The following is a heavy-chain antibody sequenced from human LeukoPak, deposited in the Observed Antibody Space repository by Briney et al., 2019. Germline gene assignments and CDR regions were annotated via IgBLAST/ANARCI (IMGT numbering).Heavy chain of an antibody. CDR1: GGSISSGSYY. CDR3: ARSRRRDGYNFDH. CDR2: IYTSGST. D-gene: IGHD5-24*01. V-gene: IGHV4-61*02. J-gene: IGHJ4*02. Sequence: PSQTLSLTCTVSGGSISSGSYYWSWIRQPAGKGLEWIGRIYTSGSTNYNPSLKSRVTISVDSSKNQFSLKLRSVTAADTAVYYCARSRRRDGYNFDHWGQGTLVTVSS.